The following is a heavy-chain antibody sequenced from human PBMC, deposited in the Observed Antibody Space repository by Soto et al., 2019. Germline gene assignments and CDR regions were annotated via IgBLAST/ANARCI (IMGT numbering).Heavy chain of an antibody. CDR1: GDSISSSSNL. CDR3: ATHPPYGPLDY. Sequence: SETLSLTCTVSGDSISSSSNLWGWIRQPPGKGLEWIGNIYYSENTYYNPSLKSRVTISVDTSKNQFSLRLTSVTAADTAVYYCATHPPYGPLDYWGQGTLVTVSS. V-gene: IGHV4-39*01. J-gene: IGHJ4*02. D-gene: IGHD4-17*01. CDR2: IYYSENT.